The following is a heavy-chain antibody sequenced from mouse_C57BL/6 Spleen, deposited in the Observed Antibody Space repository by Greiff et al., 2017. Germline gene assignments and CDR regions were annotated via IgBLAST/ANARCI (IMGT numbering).Heavy chain of an antibody. CDR3: ARSEGHYYGSSR. CDR2: INPNNGGT. Sequence: VQLQQSGPELVKPGASVKISCKASGYTFTDYYMNWVKQSHGKSLEWIGDINPNNGGTSYNQKFKGKATLTVDKSSSTAYMELRSLTSEDSAVYYCARSEGHYYGSSRWGQGTLVTVSA. CDR1: GYTFTDYY. V-gene: IGHV1-26*01. D-gene: IGHD1-1*01. J-gene: IGHJ3*01.